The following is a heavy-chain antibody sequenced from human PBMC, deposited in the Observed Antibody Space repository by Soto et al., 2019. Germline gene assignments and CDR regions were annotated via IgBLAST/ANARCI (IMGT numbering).Heavy chain of an antibody. J-gene: IGHJ4*02. CDR1: GGTFVRHV. CDR2: INPLSGIP. CDR3: ATPACAATWCSTSHNLDH. D-gene: IGHD2-2*01. V-gene: IGHV1-69*09. Sequence: QVQLVQSGAEVKKPESSVKVSCKTSGGTFVRHVISWVRQAPGQGPEWMGKINPLSGIPNYAQKFQDRVTFTADTDSSTAYMELSSPRSDDTAVYYCATPACAATWCSTSHNLDHWGQGTLVTVSS.